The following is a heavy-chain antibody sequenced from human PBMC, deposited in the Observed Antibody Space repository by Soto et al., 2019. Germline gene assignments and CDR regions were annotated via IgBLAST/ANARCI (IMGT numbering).Heavy chain of an antibody. D-gene: IGHD3-10*01. CDR2: ISYDGSNK. V-gene: IGHV3-30*18. Sequence: QGQLVESGGGVVQPGTFLRLSCEASGFIFSRYGMHWVRQAPGKGLEWVAVISYDGSNKYYAESVKGRFIISRDKSENTLYLQMNSLRAEDTAVYYCAKDLGSGKPYYYYAMDVWGQGTTVTVSS. J-gene: IGHJ6*02. CDR3: AKDLGSGKPYYYYAMDV. CDR1: GFIFSRYG.